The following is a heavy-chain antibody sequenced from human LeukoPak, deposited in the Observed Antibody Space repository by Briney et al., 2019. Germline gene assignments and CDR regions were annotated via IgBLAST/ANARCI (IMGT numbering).Heavy chain of an antibody. CDR2: IYTSGSM. CDR1: GGSLSSGSYY. J-gene: IGHJ4*02. V-gene: IGHV4-61*02. D-gene: IGHD2-2*01. CDR3: ARVGPAADFDS. Sequence: SXXXSLTCTVSGGSLSSGSYYWSWVRQPGGKGLEWIGRIYTSGSMKYNPCRKSQFTISVDTSKNQFTLKLTSVTAADTAVYYCARVGPAADFDSWGQGTLVTVSS.